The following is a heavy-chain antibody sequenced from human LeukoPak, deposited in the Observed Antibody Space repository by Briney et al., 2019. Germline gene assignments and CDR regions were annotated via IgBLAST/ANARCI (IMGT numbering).Heavy chain of an antibody. J-gene: IGHJ5*02. Sequence: ASVKASCKVSGYTLTELSMHCVRQAPGKGLEWMGGFDPADGETIYAQKLQGRVTMTTDTSTSTAYMELRGLRSDDTAVYYCARIYFNYDILTGYSPNWFDPWGQGTLVTVSS. CDR2: FDPADGET. CDR1: GYTLTELS. CDR3: ARIYFNYDILTGYSPNWFDP. V-gene: IGHV1-24*01. D-gene: IGHD3-9*01.